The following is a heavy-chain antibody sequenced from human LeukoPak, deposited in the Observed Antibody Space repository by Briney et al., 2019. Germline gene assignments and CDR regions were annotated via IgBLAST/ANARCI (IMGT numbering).Heavy chain of an antibody. CDR2: INRDGSRT. V-gene: IGHV3-74*01. D-gene: IGHD5-18*01. CDR3: ARGGSDTAMAHDY. CDR1: GFTFSNHW. Sequence: GGSLRLSCAASGFTFSNHWMNWVRQAPGKGLMWVSRINRDGSRTDYADSVEGRFTISRDDAKNTLYLQVNSLRAEDTAVYFCARGGSDTAMAHDYWGQGTLVTVSS. J-gene: IGHJ4*02.